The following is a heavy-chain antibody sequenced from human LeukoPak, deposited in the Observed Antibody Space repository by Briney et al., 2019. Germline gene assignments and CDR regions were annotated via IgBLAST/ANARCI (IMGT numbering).Heavy chain of an antibody. V-gene: IGHV4-34*01. CDR1: GGSFSGYY. D-gene: IGHD3-10*01. J-gene: IGHJ5*02. Sequence: PSETLSLTCAVYGGSFSGYYWSWIRQPPGKGLEWIGEINHSGSTNYNPSLKSRVTISVDTSKNQSSLKLSSVTAADTAVYYCARGFLVRGVLNWFDPWGQGTLVTVSS. CDR2: INHSGST. CDR3: ARGFLVRGVLNWFDP.